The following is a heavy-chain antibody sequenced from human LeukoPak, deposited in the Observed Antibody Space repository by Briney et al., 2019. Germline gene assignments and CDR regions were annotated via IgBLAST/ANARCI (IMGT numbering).Heavy chain of an antibody. CDR3: ARGVGYFRYGRYYYMDV. D-gene: IGHD2/OR15-2a*01. J-gene: IGHJ6*03. V-gene: IGHV4-34*01. CDR2: IKRSGSA. Sequence: SETLSLTCSVFGESFSGYYWTWIRQPPGKGLEWIGEIKRSGSANYSPSLKSRVTISVDTSKNQFSLKLSSVTAADTAVYYCARGVGYFRYGRYYYMDVWGKGTTVTVSS. CDR1: GESFSGYY.